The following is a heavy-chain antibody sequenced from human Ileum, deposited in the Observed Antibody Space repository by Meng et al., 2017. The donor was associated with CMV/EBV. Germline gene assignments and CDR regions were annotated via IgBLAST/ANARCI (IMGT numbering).Heavy chain of an antibody. CDR3: AKGRGDSYYSSLDF. V-gene: IGHV3-23*01. CDR1: GFTFSRNA. Sequence: SGFTFSRNAMTWVRQAPGKGLECVSAISGGAGSTYYADSVKGRFTISRDNSKSTLYLQMNSLRAEDTAVYYCAKGRGDSYYSSLDFWGQGTLVTVSS. J-gene: IGHJ4*02. CDR2: ISGGAGST. D-gene: IGHD2-15*01.